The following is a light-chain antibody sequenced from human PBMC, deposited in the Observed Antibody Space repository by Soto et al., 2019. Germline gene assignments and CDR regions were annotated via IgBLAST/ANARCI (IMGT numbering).Light chain of an antibody. V-gene: IGKV1-39*02. CDR2: GAS. J-gene: IGKJ1*01. CDR3: MPATLFPL. Sequence: TLSPHSLSASVGDTISITCRSLQSIAKSLNWYQQRPGKAPKLLIFGASNLHNGVPPRFSGLGSGTHFTLKISRVAAEDVGIYSGMPATLFPLFGQGTKVDI. CDR1: QSIAKS.